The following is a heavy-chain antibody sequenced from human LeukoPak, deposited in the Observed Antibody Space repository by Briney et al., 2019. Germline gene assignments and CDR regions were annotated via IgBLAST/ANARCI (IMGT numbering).Heavy chain of an antibody. CDR1: GFTFSDYN. CDR3: ARADRSGWYFDL. Sequence: GGSLRLSCAASGFTFSDYNMHWVRQAPGKGLEYVSAISRDGGSTYFANSVKGRFTISRDNSKNTLYLQMGSLRTEDMAVYYCARADRSGWYFDLWGRGTLVTVSS. D-gene: IGHD3-22*01. V-gene: IGHV3-64*01. J-gene: IGHJ2*01. CDR2: ISRDGGST.